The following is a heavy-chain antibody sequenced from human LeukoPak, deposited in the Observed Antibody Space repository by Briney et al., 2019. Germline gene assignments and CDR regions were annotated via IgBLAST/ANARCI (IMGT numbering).Heavy chain of an antibody. CDR3: ARDGKVTTSYYYYYYYMDV. CDR2: ISSGGGTI. V-gene: IGHV3-48*03. D-gene: IGHD4-11*01. CDR1: GFSLSSYE. Sequence: GGSLRLSCAASGFSLSSYEMNWVRQAPGRGLEWVSYISSGGGTINYADSVKGRFTISRDNAKNSLYLQMNSLRAEDTAVYYCARDGKVTTSYYYYYYYMDVWGKGTTVTVSS. J-gene: IGHJ6*03.